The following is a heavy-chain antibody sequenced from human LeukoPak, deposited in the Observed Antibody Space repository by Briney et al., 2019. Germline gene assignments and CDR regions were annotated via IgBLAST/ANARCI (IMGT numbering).Heavy chain of an antibody. D-gene: IGHD1-1*01. Sequence: PSETLSLTCTVSGGSIRSYYWSWIRQPAGKGLEWIGYVDHTGSTNFNPSLNGRVSISRDTTKNLFSLRLRSVTAADTAVYFCARGRVSSSTWYSTYYYYFYMDVWGKGTTVTVSS. V-gene: IGHV4-59*01. CDR3: ARGRVSSSTWYSTYYYYFYMDV. CDR1: GGSIRSYY. J-gene: IGHJ6*03. CDR2: VDHTGST.